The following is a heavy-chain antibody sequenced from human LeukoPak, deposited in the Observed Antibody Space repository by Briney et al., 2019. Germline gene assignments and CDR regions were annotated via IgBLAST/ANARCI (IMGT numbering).Heavy chain of an antibody. Sequence: GGSLRLSCAASGFTFSNYGMSWVRQAPGKGLEWVSSISGSGDSTYYADSVKGRFTIPRDNSKNTLYLQMNSLRAEDTAVYYCAKTAGIAAAADFDYWGQGTLVTVSS. CDR2: ISGSGDST. CDR1: GFTFSNYG. V-gene: IGHV3-23*01. D-gene: IGHD6-13*01. CDR3: AKTAGIAAAADFDY. J-gene: IGHJ4*02.